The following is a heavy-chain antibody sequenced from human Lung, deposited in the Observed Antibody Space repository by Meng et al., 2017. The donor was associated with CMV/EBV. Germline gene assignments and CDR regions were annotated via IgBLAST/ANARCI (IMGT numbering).Heavy chain of an antibody. CDR3: ARAFDSNYDYYYYGMDV. J-gene: IGHJ6*02. D-gene: IGHD4-11*01. Sequence: SXXVSXXASGGTFSSYAISWVRQAPGQGLEWMGGIIPILGIANYAQKFQGRVTITADKSASTAYMELSSLRSEDTAVYYCARAFDSNYDYYYYGMDVWGQGTTVTVSS. CDR1: GGTFSSYA. CDR2: IIPILGIA. V-gene: IGHV1-69*10.